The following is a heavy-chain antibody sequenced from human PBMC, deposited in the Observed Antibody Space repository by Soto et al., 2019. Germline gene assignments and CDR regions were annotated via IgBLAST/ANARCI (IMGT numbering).Heavy chain of an antibody. J-gene: IGHJ5*02. V-gene: IGHV1-8*01. CDR3: ARGIKYGAYSRWFDP. Sequence: QVQLVQSGAEVKKPGASVKVSCKASGYTFTSYDINWVRQATGQGLEYLGWMNPNSGNTAYVQKFQGRVTMTWDTASTTADMELSSLRSEDTAVYFCARGIKYGAYSRWFDPWGQGTLVTVSS. CDR2: MNPNSGNT. D-gene: IGHD4-17*01. CDR1: GYTFTSYD.